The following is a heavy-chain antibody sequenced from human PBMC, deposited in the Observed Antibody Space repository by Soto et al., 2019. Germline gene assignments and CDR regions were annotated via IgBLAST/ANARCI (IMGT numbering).Heavy chain of an antibody. Sequence: QVQLQQWGAGLLKPSETLSLTCAVYGGSFSGYYWTWIRQPPGTGLEWIGEINHSGSTNYNPSLKGRVPTSVDTSKNQFSLKLTSVTAADTAVYYCARDKITGLFDYWGQGTLVTVSS. J-gene: IGHJ4*02. CDR1: GGSFSGYY. D-gene: IGHD2-8*02. CDR2: INHSGST. CDR3: ARDKITGLFDY. V-gene: IGHV4-34*01.